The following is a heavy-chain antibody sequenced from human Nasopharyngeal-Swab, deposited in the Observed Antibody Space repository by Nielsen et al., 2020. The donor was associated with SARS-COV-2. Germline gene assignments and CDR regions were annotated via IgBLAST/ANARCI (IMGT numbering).Heavy chain of an antibody. Sequence: ASVKVSCKASGYTFTSYGISWVRQAPGQGLEWMGWISAYNGNTNYAQKLQGRVTMTTDTSTSTAYMELRSLRSDDTAVYYCAREDRGYCSGGSCYKNFDYWGQGTLVTVFS. D-gene: IGHD2-15*01. V-gene: IGHV1-18*01. CDR1: GYTFTSYG. CDR3: AREDRGYCSGGSCYKNFDY. CDR2: ISAYNGNT. J-gene: IGHJ4*02.